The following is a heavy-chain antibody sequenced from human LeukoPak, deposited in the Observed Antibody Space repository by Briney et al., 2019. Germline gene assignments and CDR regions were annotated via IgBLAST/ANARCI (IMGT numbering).Heavy chain of an antibody. CDR3: ARDPTSGTLYYFDY. Sequence: PGRSLTLSCAASGFTFSSYAMHWVRQAPGKGLEWVAVISYDGSNKYYADSVKGRFTISRDNSKNTLYLQMNSLRAEDTAVYYCARDPTSGTLYYFDYWGQGTLVTVSS. V-gene: IGHV3-30-3*01. J-gene: IGHJ4*02. CDR1: GFTFSSYA. CDR2: ISYDGSNK. D-gene: IGHD1-26*01.